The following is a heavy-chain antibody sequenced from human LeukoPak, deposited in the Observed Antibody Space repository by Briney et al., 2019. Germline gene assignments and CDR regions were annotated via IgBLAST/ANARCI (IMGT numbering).Heavy chain of an antibody. Sequence: GGSLRLPCAASGFTFSAYWMSWVRQAPGKGLEWVANIKQDGSDKYYVDSVKGRFTISRDNAKNSLYLQMNSLRAEDTAVYYCARKSVVGSYFDYWGQGTPVTVSS. D-gene: IGHD4-23*01. CDR1: GFTFSAYW. CDR3: ARKSVVGSYFDY. V-gene: IGHV3-7*03. CDR2: IKQDGSDK. J-gene: IGHJ4*02.